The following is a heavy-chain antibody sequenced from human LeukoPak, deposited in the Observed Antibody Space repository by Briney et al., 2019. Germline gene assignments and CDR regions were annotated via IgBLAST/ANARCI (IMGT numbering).Heavy chain of an antibody. CDR3: AKDRRSGWYPPRYFQH. J-gene: IGHJ1*01. V-gene: IGHV3-74*01. CDR2: INSDGSST. CDR1: GFTLSSYR. Sequence: PGGPLRLSCAASGFTLSSYRMHLVRQAPGKGLVLVSRINSDGSSTSYADSVKGRFTISRDNAKNRLYLQMNSLRAEDKAVYYCAKDRRSGWYPPRYFQHWGQGTLVTVSS. D-gene: IGHD6-19*01.